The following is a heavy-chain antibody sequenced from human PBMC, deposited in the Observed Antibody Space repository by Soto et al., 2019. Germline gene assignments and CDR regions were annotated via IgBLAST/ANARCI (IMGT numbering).Heavy chain of an antibody. J-gene: IGHJ4*02. CDR1: GFTFSDHY. CDR2: VSTSSSYT. Sequence: QVQLVESGGGLVKPGGSLRLSCVASGFTFSDHYMTWIRQAPGKGLEWLSYVSTSSSYTNYADSVKSRFTISRDNAMNSLYLKMNSLRAEDTAVYYCARLRLTGYFDYWGQGTLVTVSS. V-gene: IGHV3-11*05. CDR3: ARLRLTGYFDY.